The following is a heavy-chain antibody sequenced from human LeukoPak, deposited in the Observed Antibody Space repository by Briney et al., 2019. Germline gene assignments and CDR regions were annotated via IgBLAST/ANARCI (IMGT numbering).Heavy chain of an antibody. D-gene: IGHD5-24*01. CDR3: AREKGDGYRLLDY. CDR1: GGSIRSYY. CDR2: IYSTGST. J-gene: IGHJ4*02. Sequence: PSETLSLTCTVSGGSIRSYYWSWIRQPPGKALEWIGYIYSTGSTNYNPSLNSRVTISIDTSKKHFSLKLRSVTAADTAVYYCAREKGDGYRLLDYWGQGTLVTVSS. V-gene: IGHV4-4*08.